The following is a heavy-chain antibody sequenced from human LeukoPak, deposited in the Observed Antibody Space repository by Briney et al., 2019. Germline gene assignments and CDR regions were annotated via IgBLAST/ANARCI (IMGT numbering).Heavy chain of an antibody. Sequence: GGSLRLSCAASGFTFKNYAMNWVRQAPGKGLEWVSGISGSGGTTYYAESVKGRFTLSRDNSNNTLCVRMNSLRAEDTAVYYCAKEASYSSGIDAFDIWGRGTMVTVSS. V-gene: IGHV3-23*01. D-gene: IGHD6-19*01. CDR1: GFTFKNYA. CDR3: AKEASYSSGIDAFDI. J-gene: IGHJ3*02. CDR2: ISGSGGTT.